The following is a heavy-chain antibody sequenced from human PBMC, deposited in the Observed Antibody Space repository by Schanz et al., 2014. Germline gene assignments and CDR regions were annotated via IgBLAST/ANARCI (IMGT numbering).Heavy chain of an antibody. CDR1: GFTFSTYT. V-gene: IGHV3-21*02. CDR3: ARVLRGVLPATLGDAFDI. J-gene: IGHJ3*02. CDR2: ISSSSTYI. D-gene: IGHD2-15*01. Sequence: DVQLVESGGGLVKPGGSLRLSCAASGFTFSTYTMNWVLQAPGKGLEWVSSISSSSTYIYYTDSLKGRFTISRDNAKNSLYLQMNSLRAEDTAMYYCARVLRGVLPATLGDAFDIWGQGTMVTISS.